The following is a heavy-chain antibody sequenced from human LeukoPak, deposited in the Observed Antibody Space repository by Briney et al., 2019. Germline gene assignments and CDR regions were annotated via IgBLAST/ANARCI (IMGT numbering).Heavy chain of an antibody. CDR3: ARSYYDILTGSFDP. Sequence: KASETLSLTCTVSGGSISSYYWSWIRQPPGKGLEWIGYIYYSGSTNYNPSLKSRVTISVDTSKNQFSLKLSSVTAADTAVYYCARSYYDILTGSFDPWGQGTLVTVSS. CDR2: IYYSGST. V-gene: IGHV4-59*08. D-gene: IGHD3-9*01. J-gene: IGHJ5*02. CDR1: GGSISSYY.